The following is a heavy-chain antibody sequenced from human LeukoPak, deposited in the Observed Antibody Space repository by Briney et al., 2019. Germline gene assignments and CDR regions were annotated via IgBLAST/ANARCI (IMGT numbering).Heavy chain of an antibody. CDR2: IYYSGTT. J-gene: IGHJ5*02. CDR3: AGLSGEDYCSGGSCYSRWFDP. Sequence: SETLSLTCTVSGVSISSYYWSWIRQPPGKGREWSGYIYYSGTTNDKPSLKSRVTISVDTSTNEFSMKLSSVTAADTAVYYCAGLSGEDYCSGGSCYSRWFDPWGQGTLVTVSS. CDR1: GVSISSYY. V-gene: IGHV4-59*08. D-gene: IGHD2-15*01.